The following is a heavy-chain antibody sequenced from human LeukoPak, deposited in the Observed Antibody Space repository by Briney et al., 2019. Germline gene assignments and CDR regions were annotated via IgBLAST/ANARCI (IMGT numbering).Heavy chain of an antibody. J-gene: IGHJ4*02. Sequence: PGGSLRLSCAASGLTFSSYGMHWVRQAPGKGLEWVAFIRYDGSNKYYADSVEGRFTISRDNSKNTLYLQMNSLRAEDTAVYYCARVAVTTVDYWGQGTLVTVSS. CDR1: GLTFSSYG. V-gene: IGHV3-30*02. CDR3: ARVAVTTVDY. CDR2: IRYDGSNK. D-gene: IGHD4-17*01.